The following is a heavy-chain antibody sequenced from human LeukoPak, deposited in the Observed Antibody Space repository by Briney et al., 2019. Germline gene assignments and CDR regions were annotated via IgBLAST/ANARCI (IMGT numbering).Heavy chain of an antibody. D-gene: IGHD6-13*01. CDR3: AKRGSSTDLDY. Sequence: GGSLRLSCAASGFTFSSYEMNWVRQAPGKGLEWVSYISSSGSTIYYADSVKGRFTISRDNSKNTLYLQMNSLRAEDTAVYYCAKRGSSTDLDYWGQGTLVTVSS. J-gene: IGHJ4*02. CDR2: ISSSGSTI. CDR1: GFTFSSYE. V-gene: IGHV3-48*03.